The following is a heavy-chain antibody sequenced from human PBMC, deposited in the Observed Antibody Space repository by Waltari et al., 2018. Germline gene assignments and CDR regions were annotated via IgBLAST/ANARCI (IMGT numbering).Heavy chain of an antibody. CDR1: GFTFSSYS. J-gene: IGHJ4*02. CDR3: ARPVVAATPDY. Sequence: EVQLLESGGGLVQPGGSLRLSCAASGFTFSSYSMNWVRQAPGKGLEWVSYISSSSSTIYYADSVKGRFTISRDNAKNSLYLQMNSLRAEDTAVYYCARPVVAATPDYWGQGTLVTVSS. CDR2: ISSSSSTI. V-gene: IGHV3-48*01. D-gene: IGHD2-15*01.